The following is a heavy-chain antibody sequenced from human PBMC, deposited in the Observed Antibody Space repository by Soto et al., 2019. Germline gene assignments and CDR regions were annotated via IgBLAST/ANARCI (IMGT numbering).Heavy chain of an antibody. D-gene: IGHD3-10*01. Sequence: QVQLVQSGAEVKKPGSSGKVSCKASGGTFSSYAISWVRQAPGQGLEWMGGIIPIFGTANYAQKFQGRVTITADESTSTAYMELSSLRSEDTAVYYCARYYGSGSYYPPYYSYGMDVWGQGTTVTVSS. CDR3: ARYYGSGSYYPPYYSYGMDV. CDR1: GGTFSSYA. V-gene: IGHV1-69*01. J-gene: IGHJ6*02. CDR2: IIPIFGTA.